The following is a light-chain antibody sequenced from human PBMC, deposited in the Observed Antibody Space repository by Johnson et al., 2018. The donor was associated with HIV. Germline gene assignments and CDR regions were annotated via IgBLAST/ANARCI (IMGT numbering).Light chain of an antibody. CDR1: SSNIGENF. J-gene: IGLJ1*01. CDR3: GTWDKSLNTGAV. Sequence: HSVLTQPPSVSAAPGQKVTFSCSGSSSNIGENFVSWYQHLPGTAPKLLIYENNKRPSGIPDRFSGSKSGTSATLGIDGLQTGDEADYYCGTWDKSLNTGAVFGTGTKVTVL. V-gene: IGLV1-51*02. CDR2: ENN.